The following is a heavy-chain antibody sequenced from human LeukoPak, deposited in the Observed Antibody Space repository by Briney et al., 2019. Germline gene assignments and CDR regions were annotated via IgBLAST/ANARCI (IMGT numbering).Heavy chain of an antibody. J-gene: IGHJ4*02. CDR1: GYSFTSYW. CDR3: ARGYKYYYDSSGYYLGY. CDR2: IYPGDSDT. V-gene: IGHV5-51*01. Sequence: GESLKISCKGSGYSFTSYWIGWVRQMPGKGLEWMGIIYPGDSDTRYSPSFQGQVTISADRSISTAYLQWSSLKASDTAMYYCARGYKYYYDSSGYYLGYWGQGTLVTVS. D-gene: IGHD3-22*01.